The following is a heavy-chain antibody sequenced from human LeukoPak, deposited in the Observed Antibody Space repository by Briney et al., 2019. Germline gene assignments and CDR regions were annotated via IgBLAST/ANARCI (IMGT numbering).Heavy chain of an antibody. CDR3: ARGSPIKGGFDY. V-gene: IGHV4-31*03. D-gene: IGHD5-12*01. CDR1: GGSTSSGGYY. J-gene: IGHJ4*02. CDR2: IYYSVTT. Sequence: SETLSLTCSVSGGSTSSGGYYWSWIRQHPGKGPEWIGYIYYSVTTYYNPSLKGRLTMSGDTSKNQFSLKLRSVTAADTAVYFCARGSPIKGGFDYWGQGTLVTVSS.